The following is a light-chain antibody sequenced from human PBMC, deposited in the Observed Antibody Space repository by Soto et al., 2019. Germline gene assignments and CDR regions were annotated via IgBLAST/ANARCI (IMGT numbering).Light chain of an antibody. V-gene: IGKV3-15*01. J-gene: IGKJ1*01. CDR2: GAS. CDR3: QQSNNWPRT. Sequence: EIVMTQSPATVSVSPGDRVTLSCRASRTVHSNVAWYQHKPGQAPRLLIYGASFRATGMPARFSGSGFGTEFNLTISSLQSADFAVYYCQQSNNWPRTFGQGTTVEV. CDR1: RTVHSN.